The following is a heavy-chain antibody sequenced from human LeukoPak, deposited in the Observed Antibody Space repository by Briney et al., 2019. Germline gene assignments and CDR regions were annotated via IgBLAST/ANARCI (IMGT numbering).Heavy chain of an antibody. CDR1: GFTFSSYA. CDR3: AKTTLLWFGELCDY. J-gene: IGHJ4*02. Sequence: GGSLRLSCAASGFTFSSYAMSWVRQAPGKGLEWVSAISGSGGSTYYADSVKGRFTISRDNSKNTLYLQMNSLRAEDTAVCYCAKTTLLWFGELCDYWGQGTLVTVSS. CDR2: ISGSGGST. V-gene: IGHV3-23*01. D-gene: IGHD3-10*01.